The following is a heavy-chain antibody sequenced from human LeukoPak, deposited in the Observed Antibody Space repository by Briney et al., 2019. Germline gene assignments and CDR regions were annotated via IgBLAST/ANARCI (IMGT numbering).Heavy chain of an antibody. D-gene: IGHD4-11*01. CDR2: ISGSGGST. V-gene: IGHV3-23*01. Sequence: PSETLSLTCTVSGGSISSSSYYWGWIRQPPGKGLEWVSAISGSGGSTYYADSVKGRFTISRDNSKNTLYLQMNSLRAEDTAVYYCAKDLGLQDDYYYYYYMDVWGKGTTVTVSS. J-gene: IGHJ6*03. CDR3: AKDLGLQDDYYYYYYMDV. CDR1: GGSISSSSYY.